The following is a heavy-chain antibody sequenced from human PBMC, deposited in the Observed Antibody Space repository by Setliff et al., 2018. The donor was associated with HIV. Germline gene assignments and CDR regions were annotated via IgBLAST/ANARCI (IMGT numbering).Heavy chain of an antibody. D-gene: IGHD3-22*01. V-gene: IGHV4-39*07. J-gene: IGHJ4*02. CDR3: ARASTRIGYDSSGYPFDY. CDR1: GGSISSSSYY. Sequence: SETLSLTCTVSGGSISSSSYYWGWIRQPPGKGLEWIGSIYYSGSTYYNPSLKSRVTISVDTSKNQFSLKLSSVTAADTAVYCCARASTRIGYDSSGYPFDYWGQGTLVTVSS. CDR2: IYYSGST.